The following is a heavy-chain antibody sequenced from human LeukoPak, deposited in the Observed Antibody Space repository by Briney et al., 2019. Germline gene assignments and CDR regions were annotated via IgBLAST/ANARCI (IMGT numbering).Heavy chain of an antibody. J-gene: IGHJ4*02. Sequence: HTGGSLRLSCAASGFTFSSYGMHWVRQAPGKGLEWVAVISYDGSNKYYADSVKGRFTISRDNSKNTLYLQMNSLRAEDTAVYYCASLGVGDPFDYWGQGTLVTVSS. CDR1: GFTFSSYG. CDR3: ASLGVGDPFDY. V-gene: IGHV3-30*03. CDR2: ISYDGSNK. D-gene: IGHD1-26*01.